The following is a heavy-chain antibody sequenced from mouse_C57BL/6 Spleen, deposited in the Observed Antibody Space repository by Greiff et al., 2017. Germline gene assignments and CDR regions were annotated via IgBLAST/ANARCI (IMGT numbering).Heavy chain of an antibody. CDR1: GYTFTDYE. Sequence: QVQLKESGAELVRPGASVTLSCKASGYTFTDYELHWVQQTPVHGLEWIGAIAPATGGTAYNQKFKGKAILTADKYSSTAYMELRSLTSEDSAVYYCTSGVLLLYYFDYWGQGTTLTVSS. D-gene: IGHD1-1*01. CDR3: TSGVLLLYYFDY. V-gene: IGHV1-15*01. CDR2: IAPATGGT. J-gene: IGHJ2*01.